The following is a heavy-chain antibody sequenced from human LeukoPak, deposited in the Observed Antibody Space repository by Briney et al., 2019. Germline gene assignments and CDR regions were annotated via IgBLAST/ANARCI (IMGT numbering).Heavy chain of an antibody. CDR1: GGSISSYY. J-gene: IGHJ6*03. V-gene: IGHV4-4*07. Sequence: RSSETLSLTRTVSGGSISSYYWSWIRQPAGKGLEWIGRIYTSGSTNYNPTLKSRVTMSVDTSKNQFSLKLSSVTAADTAVYYCARDYYGSGSYSFYYYYYMDVWGKGTTVTISS. CDR3: ARDYYGSGSYSFYYYYYMDV. CDR2: IYTSGST. D-gene: IGHD3-10*01.